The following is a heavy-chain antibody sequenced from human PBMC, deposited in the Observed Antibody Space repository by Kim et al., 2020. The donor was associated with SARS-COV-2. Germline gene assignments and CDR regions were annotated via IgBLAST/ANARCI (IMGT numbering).Heavy chain of an antibody. CDR1: GFTFSSYD. V-gene: IGHV3-13*01. CDR3: ARGYCSGGSCSPLKYYYYGMDV. CDR2: IGTAGDT. J-gene: IGHJ6*02. Sequence: GGSLRLSCAASGFTFSSYDMHWVRQATGKGLEWVSAIGTAGDTYYPGSVKGRFTISRENAKNSLYLQMNSLRAGDTAVYYCARGYCSGGSCSPLKYYYYGMDVWGQGTTVTVSS. D-gene: IGHD2-15*01.